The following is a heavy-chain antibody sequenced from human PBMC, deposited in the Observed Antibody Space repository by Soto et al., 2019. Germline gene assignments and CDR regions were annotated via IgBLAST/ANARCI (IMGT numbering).Heavy chain of an antibody. D-gene: IGHD5-18*01. CDR1: GGSFSGYY. J-gene: IGHJ4*02. CDR2: INHSGST. CDR3: ARGRGYSYGRDFDY. V-gene: IGHV4-34*01. Sequence: SETLSLTCAVYGGSFSGYYWSWIRQPPGKGLEWIGEINHSGSTNYSPSLKSRVTISVDTSKNQFSLKLSSVTAADTAVYYCARGRGYSYGRDFDYWGQGTLVTVSS.